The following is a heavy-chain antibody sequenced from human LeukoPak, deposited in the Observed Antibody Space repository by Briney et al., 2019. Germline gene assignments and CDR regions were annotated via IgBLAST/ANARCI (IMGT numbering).Heavy chain of an antibody. CDR2: ISSSGTTI. J-gene: IGHJ3*02. CDR3: ARGSYSSSSDI. CDR1: GFTFSDYY. V-gene: IGHV3-11*01. Sequence: GRSLRLSCAASGFTFSDYYISWIRQAPGKGLEWVSYISSSGTTIYYADSVKGRFTISRDNTKNSLYLQMNSLRAEDTAVYYCARGSYSSSSDIWGQGTMVTVSS. D-gene: IGHD6-13*01.